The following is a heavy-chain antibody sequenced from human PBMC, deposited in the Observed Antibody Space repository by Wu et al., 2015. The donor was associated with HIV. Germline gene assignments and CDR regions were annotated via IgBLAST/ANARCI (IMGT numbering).Heavy chain of an antibody. V-gene: IGHV1-2*02. CDR1: GYTFTGYY. J-gene: IGHJ2*01. CDR2: INPNSGGT. CDR3: ARDGYSSSWPYWYFDL. D-gene: IGHD6-13*01. Sequence: QVQLVQSGAEVKKPGASVKVSCKASGYTFTGYYMHWVRQAPGQGLEWMGWINPNSGGTNYAQKFQGRVTMTRDTSISTAYMELSRLRSDDTAVYYCARDGYSSSWPYWYFDLWGRGTLVTVSS.